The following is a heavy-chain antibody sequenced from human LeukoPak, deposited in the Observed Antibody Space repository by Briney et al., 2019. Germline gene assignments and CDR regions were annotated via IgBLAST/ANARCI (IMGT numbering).Heavy chain of an antibody. Sequence: ASVKVSCKASGYTFTSYHINWVRQATGQGLEWMGWMNPNSGNTGYAQKFQGRVTMTRNTSISTAYMELSSLRSEDTAVYYCARAGIVVVSAAYWGQGILVTVSS. CDR1: GYTFTSYH. CDR3: ARAGIVVVSAAY. CDR2: MNPNSGNT. V-gene: IGHV1-8*01. D-gene: IGHD2-2*01. J-gene: IGHJ4*02.